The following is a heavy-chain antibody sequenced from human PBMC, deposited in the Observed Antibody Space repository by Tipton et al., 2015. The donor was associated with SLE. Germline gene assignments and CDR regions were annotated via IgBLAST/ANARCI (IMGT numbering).Heavy chain of an antibody. Sequence: TLSLTCTVSGGSIRSYYWSWIRQPPGKGQEWIGYSFFSGSTNYNPSLRSRVTISLDTYKDQFSLRLTSLTAADTAVYYCARVVYSSSDGFEIWGQGTLVAVYS. D-gene: IGHD6-13*01. J-gene: IGHJ3*02. CDR2: SFFSGST. CDR1: GGSIRSYY. V-gene: IGHV4-59*01. CDR3: ARVVYSSSDGFEI.